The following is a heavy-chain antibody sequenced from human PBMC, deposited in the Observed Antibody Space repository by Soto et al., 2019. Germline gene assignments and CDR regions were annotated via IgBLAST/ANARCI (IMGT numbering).Heavy chain of an antibody. CDR3: ATTPGLECSGGSCYSNY. D-gene: IGHD2-15*01. CDR2: IIPIFGTA. CDR1: GGTFSSYA. J-gene: IGHJ4*02. Sequence: QVQLVQSGAEVKKSGSSVKVSCKASGGTFSSYAISWVRQAPGQGLEWMGGIIPIFGTANYAQKFQGRVTITADKSTSTAYMELSSLRSEDTAVYYCATTPGLECSGGSCYSNYWGQGTLVTVSS. V-gene: IGHV1-69*06.